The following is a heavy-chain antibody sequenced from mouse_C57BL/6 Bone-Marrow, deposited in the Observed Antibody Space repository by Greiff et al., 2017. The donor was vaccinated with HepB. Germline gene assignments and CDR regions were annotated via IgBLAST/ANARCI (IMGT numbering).Heavy chain of an antibody. V-gene: IGHV3-6*01. CDR1: GYSITSGYY. J-gene: IGHJ4*01. CDR2: ISYDGSN. CDR3: ARDRGEAMDY. Sequence: EVQLQQSGPGLVKPSQSLSLTCSVTGYSITSGYYWNWIRQFPGNKLEWMGYISYDGSNNYNPSLKNRISITRDTSKNQFFLKLNSVTTEDTATYYCARDRGEAMDYWGQGTSVTVSS.